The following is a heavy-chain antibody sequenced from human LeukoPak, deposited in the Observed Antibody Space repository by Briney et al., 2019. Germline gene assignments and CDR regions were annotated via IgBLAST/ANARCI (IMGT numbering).Heavy chain of an antibody. J-gene: IGHJ4*02. D-gene: IGHD2-8*01. CDR1: GFIVTNNY. CDR2: VYSGGST. Sequence: GGSLRLSCTASGFIVTNNYINWVRQAPGKGLEWVSLVYSGGSTYYADSVKGRFTISRDNSKNMVYLQMNSLRAEDTAMYYCARAPPAVLIDTCGGGQETRVTVSS. V-gene: IGHV3-66*01. CDR3: ARAPPAVLIDTCG.